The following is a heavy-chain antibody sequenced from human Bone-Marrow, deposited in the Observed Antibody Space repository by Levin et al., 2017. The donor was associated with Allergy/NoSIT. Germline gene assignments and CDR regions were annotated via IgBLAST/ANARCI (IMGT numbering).Heavy chain of an antibody. V-gene: IGHV3-72*01. D-gene: IGHD6-6*01. CDR1: GFTFSDHF. CDR3: TRSYSSSAGTKYYFDS. Sequence: PGGSLRLSCAASGFTFSDHFMDWVRQAPGKGLEWVGRIRDKGNSYTTEYAASVKGRFTISRDDSKNSLYLQMNSLKTEDTAVYYCTRSYSSSAGTKYYFDSWGQGTLVTVSS. CDR2: IRDKGNSYTT. J-gene: IGHJ4*02.